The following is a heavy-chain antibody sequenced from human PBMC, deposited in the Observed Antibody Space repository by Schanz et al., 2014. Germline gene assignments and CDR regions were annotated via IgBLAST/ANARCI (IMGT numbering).Heavy chain of an antibody. Sequence: QVQLQESGPGLVKPSGTLSLTCTVSGDSISNSHWWNWVRQPPGKGLEWIGVIYHGGTTIYNPSLGSRVTISIDKSKNQFSARRTSMTAADTAVYYCAREIESSMIRGVIDWGQGTLVTVSS. D-gene: IGHD3-10*01. V-gene: IGHV4-4*02. CDR1: GDSISNSHW. J-gene: IGHJ4*02. CDR2: IYHGGTT. CDR3: AREIESSMIRGVID.